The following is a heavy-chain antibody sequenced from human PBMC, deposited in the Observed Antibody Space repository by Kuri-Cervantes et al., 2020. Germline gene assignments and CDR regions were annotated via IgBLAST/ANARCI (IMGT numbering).Heavy chain of an antibody. CDR2: IKQDGSEK. Sequence: ETLSLTCAASGFTFSSYWMSWVRQAPGKGLEWVANIKQDGSEKYYVDTVKGRFTISRDNLGNRLYLQMSRLRAEDTAVYYCAREGLDDYNDYWWFDSWGQGALVTVSS. D-gene: IGHD4-11*01. J-gene: IGHJ5*01. CDR3: AREGLDDYNDYWWFDS. CDR1: GFTFSSYW. V-gene: IGHV3-7*01.